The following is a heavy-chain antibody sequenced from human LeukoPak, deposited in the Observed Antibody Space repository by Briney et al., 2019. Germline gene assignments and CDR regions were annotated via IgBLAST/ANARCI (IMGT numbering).Heavy chain of an antibody. D-gene: IGHD6-19*01. Sequence: SETLSLTCAVYGGSFSGYYWSWIRQPPGKGLEWIGEINHSGSTNYNPSLKSRVTISVDTSKNQFSLKLSSVTAADTAVYYCVRGLAVAGFRVAFDYWGQGNLVTVSS. CDR2: INHSGST. CDR1: GGSFSGYY. V-gene: IGHV4-34*01. CDR3: VRGLAVAGFRVAFDY. J-gene: IGHJ4*02.